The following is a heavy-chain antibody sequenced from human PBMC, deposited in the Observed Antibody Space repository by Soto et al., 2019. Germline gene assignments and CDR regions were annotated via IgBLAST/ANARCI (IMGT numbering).Heavy chain of an antibody. CDR2: IYTSGST. V-gene: IGHV4-4*07. J-gene: IGHJ5*02. Sequence: PSETLSLTCTVSGGSISSYYWSWIRQPVGKGLEWIGRIYTSGSTNYNPSLKSRVTMSVDTSKDQFSLKLSSVTAADTAVYYCASSCSSTSCPGPNWFDPWGQGTLGTVS. CDR3: ASSCSSTSCPGPNWFDP. CDR1: GGSISSYY. D-gene: IGHD2-2*01.